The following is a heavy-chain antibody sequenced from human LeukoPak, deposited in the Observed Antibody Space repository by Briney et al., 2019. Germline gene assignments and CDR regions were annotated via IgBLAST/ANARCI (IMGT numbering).Heavy chain of an antibody. J-gene: IGHJ4*02. CDR1: GYTFTGYY. D-gene: IGHD5-18*01. CDR2: INPNSGGT. Sequence: ASVTVSCKASGYTFTGYYMHWVRQAPGQGLEWMGWINPNSGGTNYAQKFQGRVTMTRDTSISTAYMELSRLGSDDTAVYYCARDRSPAPGRSYGRGHFDYWGQGTLVTVSS. V-gene: IGHV1-2*02. CDR3: ARDRSPAPGRSYGRGHFDY.